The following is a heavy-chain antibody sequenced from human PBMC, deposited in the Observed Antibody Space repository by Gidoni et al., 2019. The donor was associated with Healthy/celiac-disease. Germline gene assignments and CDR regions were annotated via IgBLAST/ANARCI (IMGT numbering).Heavy chain of an antibody. J-gene: IGHJ6*03. D-gene: IGHD6-13*01. V-gene: IGHV1-46*01. Sequence: QVQLVQSGAEVKKPGASVKVSCKASGYTFPSYYMHWVRQAPGQGLEWMGIITPSGGSTSYAQKFQGRVTMTRDTSTSTVYMDLSSLRSEDTAVYYCARGTSSSYYYYYYMDVWGKGTTVTVSS. CDR2: ITPSGGST. CDR1: GYTFPSYY. CDR3: ARGTSSSYYYYYYMDV.